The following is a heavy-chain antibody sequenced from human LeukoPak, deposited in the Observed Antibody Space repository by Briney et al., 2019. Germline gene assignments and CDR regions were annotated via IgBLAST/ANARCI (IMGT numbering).Heavy chain of an antibody. CDR1: GGSISSGGYS. CDR3: ARDGKYYFDY. Sequence: PSETLSLTCTVSGGSISSGGYSWSWIRQHPGKGLEWIGYIYYSGSTYYNPSLKSRVTISVDTSKNQFSLKLSSVTAADTAVYYCARDGKYYFDYWGQGTLVTVSS. V-gene: IGHV4-31*03. CDR2: IYYSGST. J-gene: IGHJ4*02.